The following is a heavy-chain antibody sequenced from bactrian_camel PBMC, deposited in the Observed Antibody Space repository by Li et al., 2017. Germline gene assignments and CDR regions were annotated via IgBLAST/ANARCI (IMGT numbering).Heavy chain of an antibody. CDR2: DNMHGT. CDR3: AVLRPGFTDCLKGGSWLQGFSGY. D-gene: IGHD6*01. J-gene: IGHJ4*01. V-gene: IGHV3S40*01. CDR1: TYKRSC. Sequence: VQLVESGGGTVQAGGSLKLSCTYTYKRSCMGWFRQAPGKEREGVAVDNMHGTHYANSVKGRFTISRDNAKNTVYLQMNSLKPEDTAMYYCAVLRPGFTDCLKGGSWLQGFSGYRGQGTQVTVS.